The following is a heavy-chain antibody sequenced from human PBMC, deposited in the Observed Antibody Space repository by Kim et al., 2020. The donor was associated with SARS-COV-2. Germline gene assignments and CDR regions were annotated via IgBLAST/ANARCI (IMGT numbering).Heavy chain of an antibody. CDR3: AIHEVCSGGSCYEDY. Sequence: ESVMGRFTTSRDNSKNSLYLQMNSLRAEDTAVYYCAIHEVCSGGSCYEDYWGQGTLVTVSS. J-gene: IGHJ4*02. V-gene: IGHV3-23*01. D-gene: IGHD2-15*01.